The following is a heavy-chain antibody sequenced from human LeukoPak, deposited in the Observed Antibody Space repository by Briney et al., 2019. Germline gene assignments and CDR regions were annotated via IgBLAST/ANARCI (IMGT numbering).Heavy chain of an antibody. D-gene: IGHD1-14*01. V-gene: IGHV3-74*01. CDR2: INSDGTGT. Sequence: GGSLRLSCAASGFTFSSYWMHWVRQAPGKGLVWVSRINSDGTGTIYADSVKGRFTISRDNAKNTLYLQMNSLRAEDTAVYYCARYADGIFYWGQGTLVTVSS. J-gene: IGHJ4*02. CDR1: GFTFSSYW. CDR3: ARYADGIFY.